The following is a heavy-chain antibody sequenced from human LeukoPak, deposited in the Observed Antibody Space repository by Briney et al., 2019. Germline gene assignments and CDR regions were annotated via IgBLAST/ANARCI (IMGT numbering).Heavy chain of an antibody. J-gene: IGHJ3*02. D-gene: IGHD2-2*01. V-gene: IGHV1-18*01. CDR3: ARGGVVPAAFDI. CDR1: GYTFTSYG. Sequence: GSVKVSCAASGYTFTSYGISWVRQAPGQGLEWVGWISAYNDNKNYAQKLQGRVTMTTDTSTRTAYMELRSLRSDDTAVYYCARGGVVPAAFDIWGQGTMVTVSS. CDR2: ISAYNDNK.